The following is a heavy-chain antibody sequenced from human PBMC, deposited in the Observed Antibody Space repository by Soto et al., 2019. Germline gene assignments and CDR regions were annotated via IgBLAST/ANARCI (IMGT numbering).Heavy chain of an antibody. Sequence: QVQLVQSGAEVRKPGASVKVSCEASGYTFTSYDIYWVRQATGQGLEWMGWMNPNTGNSGYAQKFQGRVTMTSDTSISTAHLELSSLRSEDTAVYYCARRAETNGWNGFGDDKYYFDFWWQGPLVTVSS. CDR2: MNPNTGNS. D-gene: IGHD1-1*01. V-gene: IGHV1-8*01. CDR3: ARRAETNGWNGFGDDKYYFDF. J-gene: IGHJ4*02. CDR1: GYTFTSYD.